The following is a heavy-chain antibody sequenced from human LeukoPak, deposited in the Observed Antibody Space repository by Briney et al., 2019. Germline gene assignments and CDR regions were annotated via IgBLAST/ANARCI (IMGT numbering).Heavy chain of an antibody. CDR2: INPNSGGT. CDR3: ARLVKINVSRTPSIVGATVDY. CDR1: GYAFSNYF. Sequence: AASVKVSCKASGYAFSNYFTHWVRQAPGQGLEWMGWINPNSGGTNYAQKFQGRVTMTRDTSISTAYMELSRLRSDDTAVYYCARLVKINVSRTPSIVGATVDYWGQGTLVTVSS. D-gene: IGHD1-26*01. V-gene: IGHV1-2*02. J-gene: IGHJ4*02.